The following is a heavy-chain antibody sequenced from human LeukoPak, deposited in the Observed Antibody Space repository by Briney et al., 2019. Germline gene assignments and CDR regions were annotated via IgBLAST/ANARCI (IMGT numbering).Heavy chain of an antibody. CDR2: IYYRGKT. CDR1: GGSINSDVY. J-gene: IGHJ5*02. Sequence: PSETLSLTCTVSGGSINSDVYWHWIRQRPGKGLEWLGYIYYRGKTYYNPSLKSRLTISIDTSKTQFSLRLTSVTAADTAVYYCATTPRDYVFWLDPWGPGILVTVSS. CDR3: ATTPRDYVFWLDP. D-gene: IGHD3-16*01. V-gene: IGHV4-31*03.